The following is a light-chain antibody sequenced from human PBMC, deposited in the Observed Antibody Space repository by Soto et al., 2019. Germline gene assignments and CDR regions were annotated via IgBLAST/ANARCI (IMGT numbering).Light chain of an antibody. Sequence: EFVLTQSPGTLSLSPGERATLSCRASQSVSSSYLARYQQKPGQAPRILIYGASTRATGIPDRFSGSGSGTDFTLTISRLEPEDFALYYCQQYGSSPPLTFGGGTKVEIK. CDR1: QSVSSSY. V-gene: IGKV3-20*01. J-gene: IGKJ4*01. CDR3: QQYGSSPPLT. CDR2: GAS.